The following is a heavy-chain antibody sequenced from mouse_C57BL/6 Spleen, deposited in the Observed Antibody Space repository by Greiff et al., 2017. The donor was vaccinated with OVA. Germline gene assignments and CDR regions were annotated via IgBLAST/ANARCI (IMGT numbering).Heavy chain of an antibody. J-gene: IGHJ3*01. CDR2: ISYDGSN. CDR3: ARSYGSSYALAY. CDR1: GYSITSGYY. D-gene: IGHD1-1*01. V-gene: IGHV3-6*01. Sequence: EVQLQESGPGLVKPSQSLSLTCSVTGYSITSGYYWNWIRQFPGNKLEWMGYISYDGSNNYNPSLKNRISITRDTSKNQFFLKLNSVTTEDTATYYCARSYGSSYALAYWGQGTLVTVSA.